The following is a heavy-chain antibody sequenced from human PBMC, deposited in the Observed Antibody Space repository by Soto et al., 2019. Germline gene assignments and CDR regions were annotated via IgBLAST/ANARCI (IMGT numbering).Heavy chain of an antibody. CDR3: AKDLRDTNPYTKRKDASDI. J-gene: IGHJ3*02. CDR1: GFTFSRYG. Sequence: QVHLVESGGGVVQPGRSLRLSCAASGFTFSRYGMHWVRQAPGKGLEWVAFIAYDGSDTYYVDSVRGRFTISRDSSKNTLYLQMDSLRDDDTAVYFCAKDLRDTNPYTKRKDASDIWGHGTMVTVSS. CDR2: IAYDGSDT. V-gene: IGHV3-30*18. D-gene: IGHD3-16*02.